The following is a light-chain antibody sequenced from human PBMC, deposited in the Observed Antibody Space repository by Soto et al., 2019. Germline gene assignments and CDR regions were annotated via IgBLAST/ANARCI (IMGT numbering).Light chain of an antibody. CDR2: EVS. CDR1: SSDVGGYNY. CDR3: SSYPSSSTLGV. V-gene: IGLV2-14*01. Sequence: QSALTQPASVSGSPGQSITISCTGTSSDVGGYNYVSWYQQHPGKAPKLMIYEVSNRPSGVSNRFSGSKSGNTASLTISGLQAEDEADYYCSSYPSSSTLGVFGTGTKLTLL. J-gene: IGLJ1*01.